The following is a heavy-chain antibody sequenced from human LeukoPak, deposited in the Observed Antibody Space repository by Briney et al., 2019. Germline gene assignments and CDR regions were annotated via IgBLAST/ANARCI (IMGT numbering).Heavy chain of an antibody. CDR3: ARAPSEIGGYYPEYFRH. V-gene: IGHV3-74*01. D-gene: IGHD3-22*01. CDR2: IKSDGST. J-gene: IGHJ1*01. Sequence: PGGSLRLSCAASGFTFSSYWMHWVRHAPGEGLVWVSRIKSDGSTRYADSVKGRFTISRDNAKNTVSLQMNSLRAEDTGVYYCARAPSEIGGYYPEYFRHWGQGTLVTVSP. CDR1: GFTFSSYW.